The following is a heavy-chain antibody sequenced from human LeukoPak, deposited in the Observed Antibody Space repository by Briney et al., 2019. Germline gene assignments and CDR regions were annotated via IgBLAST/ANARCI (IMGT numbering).Heavy chain of an antibody. CDR2: ISGSGGST. CDR1: GFTFSSYA. V-gene: IGHV3-23*01. J-gene: IGHJ4*02. Sequence: GGSLRLSCVASGFTFSSYATSWVRQAPGKGLEWVSAISGSGGSTYYADSVKGRFTISRDNCKNTLYLQMNSLRAEDTAVYYCETVAAAQKARYWGQGTLVTVSS. CDR3: ETVAAAQKARY. D-gene: IGHD6-6*01.